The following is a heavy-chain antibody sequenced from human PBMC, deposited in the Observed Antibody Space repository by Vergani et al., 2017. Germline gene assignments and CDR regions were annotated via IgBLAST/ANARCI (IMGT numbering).Heavy chain of an antibody. CDR2: ISGSGGST. CDR1: GFTFSSYA. Sequence: EVQLVESGGGLVQPGGSLRLSCAASGFTFSSYAMSWVRQAPGKGLEWVSAISGSGGSTYYADSVKGRFTISRDNSKNTLYLQMNSLRAEDTAVYYCARDRGAAVAFHYGMDVWGQGTTVTVSS. D-gene: IGHD6-19*01. V-gene: IGHV3-23*04. CDR3: ARDRGAAVAFHYGMDV. J-gene: IGHJ6*02.